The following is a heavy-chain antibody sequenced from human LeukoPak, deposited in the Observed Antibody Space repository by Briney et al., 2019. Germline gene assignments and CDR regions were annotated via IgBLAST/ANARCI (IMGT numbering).Heavy chain of an antibody. CDR1: GGTFSSYT. Sequence: GASVKVSCKASGGTFSSYTISWVRQAPGQGLEWMGRIIPILGIANYAQKFQGRVTITADKSTSTAYMELSSLRSEDTAVYYCARDPSPLPYTNWFDPWGQETLVTVSS. J-gene: IGHJ5*02. CDR2: IIPILGIA. D-gene: IGHD3-9*01. V-gene: IGHV1-69*04. CDR3: ARDPSPLPYTNWFDP.